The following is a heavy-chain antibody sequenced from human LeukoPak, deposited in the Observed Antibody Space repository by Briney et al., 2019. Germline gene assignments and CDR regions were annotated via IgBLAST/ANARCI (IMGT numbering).Heavy chain of an antibody. CDR2: IRGSGGSR. CDR3: AKGPYSSGWDAQFDY. D-gene: IGHD6-19*01. V-gene: IGHV3-23*01. CDR1: GFTFSSYA. Sequence: GGSLRLSCAASGFTFSSYAMSWVRQAPGKGLEWVSAIRGSGGSRYYADSVKGRFTISRDNSKNTLYLQMNSLRAEDTAVYYCAKGPYSSGWDAQFDYWGQGTLVTVSS. J-gene: IGHJ4*02.